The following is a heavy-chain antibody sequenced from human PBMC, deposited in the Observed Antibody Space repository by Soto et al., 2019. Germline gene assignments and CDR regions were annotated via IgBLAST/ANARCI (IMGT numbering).Heavy chain of an antibody. CDR1: GGSISSGDYY. Sequence: NPSETLSLTCTVSGGSISSGDYYWSWIRQPPGKGLEWIGYIYYSGSTYYNPSLKSRVTISVDTSKNQFSLKLSSVTAADTAVYYCARYGDYRGWFDPWGQGTLVTVSS. D-gene: IGHD4-17*01. CDR2: IYYSGST. CDR3: ARYGDYRGWFDP. V-gene: IGHV4-30-4*01. J-gene: IGHJ5*02.